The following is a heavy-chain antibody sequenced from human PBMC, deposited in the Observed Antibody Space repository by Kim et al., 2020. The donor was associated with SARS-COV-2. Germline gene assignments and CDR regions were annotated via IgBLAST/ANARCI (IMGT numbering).Heavy chain of an antibody. V-gene: IGHV4-59*13. CDR1: GGSISSYY. J-gene: IGHJ6*02. CDR3: ARAGESGWFRVISGMDV. D-gene: IGHD3-10*01. Sequence: SETLSLTCTVSGGSISSYYWSWIRQPPGKGLEWIGYIYYSGSTNYNPSLKSRVTISEDTSKNQFSLKLSSVTAADTAVYYCARAGESGWFRVISGMDVWGQGTTVTVSS. CDR2: IYYSGST.